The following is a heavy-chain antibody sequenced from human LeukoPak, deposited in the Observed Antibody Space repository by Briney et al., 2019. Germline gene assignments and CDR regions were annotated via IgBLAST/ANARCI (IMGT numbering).Heavy chain of an antibody. CDR1: GGSISSTSYF. J-gene: IGHJ4*02. D-gene: IGHD3-10*01. CDR2: IYYSGST. Sequence: PSETLSLTCTVSGGSISSTSYFWGWIRQPPGKGLEWIGSIYYSGSTYYNPSLKSRVTISVDTSKNQFSLKLSSVTAADTAVYYCARFILWFGDIDYWGQGTLVTVSS. CDR3: ARFILWFGDIDY. V-gene: IGHV4-39*01.